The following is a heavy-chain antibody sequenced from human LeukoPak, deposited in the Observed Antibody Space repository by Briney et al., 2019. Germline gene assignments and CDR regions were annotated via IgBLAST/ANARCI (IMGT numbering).Heavy chain of an antibody. D-gene: IGHD3-22*01. CDR2: INTNTGSP. CDR1: RYTFITYP. V-gene: IGHV7-4-1*02. Sequence: ASVKVSCKASRYTFITYPLNWVRQAPGQGLEWMGWINTNTGSPTYAQGLTGRLVFSLDTSVSTAFLQISSLKAEDTALYYCVRGIDTTGYFNYWGQGTLVTVSS. J-gene: IGHJ4*02. CDR3: VRGIDTTGYFNY.